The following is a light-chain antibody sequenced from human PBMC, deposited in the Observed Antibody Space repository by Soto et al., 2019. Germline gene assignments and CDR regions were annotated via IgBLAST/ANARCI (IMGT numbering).Light chain of an antibody. Sequence: EIVWTQSPASLSLSPGERVTLSCRASQNVNSYLAWYQQKPGRAPRLLIYDASNRATGIPTRFSGSGSGTDFTLTVSRLEPEDFAVYYCQQYGSSPWTFGQGTKVDIK. J-gene: IGKJ1*01. CDR3: QQYGSSPWT. CDR1: QNVNSY. CDR2: DAS. V-gene: IGKV3-11*01.